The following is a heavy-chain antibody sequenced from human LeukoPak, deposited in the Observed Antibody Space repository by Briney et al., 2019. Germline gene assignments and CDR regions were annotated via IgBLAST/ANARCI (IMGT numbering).Heavy chain of an antibody. Sequence: GRSLRLSCAASGFTFSSYGMHWIRQASGKGLEWVAVIWYDGSNKYYADSVKGRFTISRDNSKNTLYLQMNSLRAEDTAVYYCARQGNVGESGNWFDPWGQGTLVTVSS. J-gene: IGHJ5*02. CDR2: IWYDGSNK. D-gene: IGHD3-10*01. CDR1: GFTFSSYG. V-gene: IGHV3-33*01. CDR3: ARQGNVGESGNWFDP.